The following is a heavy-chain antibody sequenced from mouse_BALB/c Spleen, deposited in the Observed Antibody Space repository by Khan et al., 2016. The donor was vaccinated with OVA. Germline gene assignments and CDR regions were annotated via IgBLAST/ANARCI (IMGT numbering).Heavy chain of an antibody. Sequence: QVHVKQSGAELARPGASVKMSCKASGYTFTSYTMHWVKQRPGQGPEWIGYINPSSGYTKYNQKFKDKATLTAYKSSSTAYMQLSSLTSEDSAVYYCARTHERWGQGTTLTVSS. CDR1: GYTFTSYT. CDR2: INPSSGYT. J-gene: IGHJ2*01. V-gene: IGHV1-4*01. CDR3: ARTHER.